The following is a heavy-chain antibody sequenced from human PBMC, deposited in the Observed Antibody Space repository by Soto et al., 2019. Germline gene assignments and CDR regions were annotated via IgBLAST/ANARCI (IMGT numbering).Heavy chain of an antibody. CDR1: GDSVSNNGAT. CDR2: AYYRSRWRY. D-gene: IGHD6-19*01. Sequence: SQTLSLTCAISGDSVSNNGATWNWIRQSPSRGLEWLGRAYYRSRWRYDYATSVRGRITINPDTSKNQFSLQLNSVTPEDTAVYYCARDPPDFNSGLDYWGQGALVTVSS. V-gene: IGHV6-1*01. CDR3: ARDPPDFNSGLDY. J-gene: IGHJ4*02.